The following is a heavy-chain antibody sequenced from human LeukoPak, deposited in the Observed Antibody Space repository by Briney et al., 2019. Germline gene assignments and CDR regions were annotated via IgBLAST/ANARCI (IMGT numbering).Heavy chain of an antibody. CDR3: ARSGSRIAAAGKNYFDY. CDR1: GFTFSSYA. D-gene: IGHD6-13*01. Sequence: GGSLRLSCAASGFTFSSYAMRWVRQAPGKGLEYVSVISSNGNSTFYANSVKGRFTISRDNSKNMLYLQMGSLRAEDMAVYYCARSGSRIAAAGKNYFDYWGQGTLVTVSS. V-gene: IGHV3-64*01. CDR2: ISSNGNST. J-gene: IGHJ4*02.